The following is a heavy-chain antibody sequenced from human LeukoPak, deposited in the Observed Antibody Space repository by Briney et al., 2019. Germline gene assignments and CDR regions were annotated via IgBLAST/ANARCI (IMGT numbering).Heavy chain of an antibody. CDR1: GFTLGDYA. Sequence: GRSLRLSCTVSGFTLGDYAVSWVRQAPGKGLEWVGFIRSKAYGGTTEYAASVKGRFTISRDDSKSIAYLQMNSLKTEDTAVYYCTRDPLHYYGSGSYYHFDYWGQGTLVTVSS. V-gene: IGHV3-49*04. CDR2: IRSKAYGGTT. D-gene: IGHD3-10*01. CDR3: TRDPLHYYGSGSYYHFDY. J-gene: IGHJ4*02.